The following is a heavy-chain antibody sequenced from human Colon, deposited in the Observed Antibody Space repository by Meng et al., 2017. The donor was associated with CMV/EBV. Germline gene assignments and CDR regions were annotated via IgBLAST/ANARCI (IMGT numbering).Heavy chain of an antibody. Sequence: GESLKISCGVSGITIQSHGLHWLRQAPGKGLGWVATISSDGTEKSYADSVKGRFIISRDNSKNTQLLEMNSLKDEATALYFCATGGGTQAAALGVFDFWGRGTLVTVSS. J-gene: IGHJ4*02. V-gene: IGHV3-33*01. CDR1: GITIQSHG. CDR2: ISSDGTEK. D-gene: IGHD6-25*01. CDR3: ATGGGTQAAALGVFDF.